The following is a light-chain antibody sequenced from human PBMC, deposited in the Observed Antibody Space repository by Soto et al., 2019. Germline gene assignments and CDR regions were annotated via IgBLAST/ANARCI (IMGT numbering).Light chain of an antibody. CDR1: QSVTNY. CDR3: QQYYDWPIT. Sequence: EIFLTQSPDTLSLSPGERTTLTCRASQSVTNYIAWYQQRPGQAPRLLIYDASNRATGVPARFSGSRSGTDFTLTISSLQSEDFAVYYCQQYYDWPITFGQGTRLEIK. V-gene: IGKV3-11*01. CDR2: DAS. J-gene: IGKJ5*01.